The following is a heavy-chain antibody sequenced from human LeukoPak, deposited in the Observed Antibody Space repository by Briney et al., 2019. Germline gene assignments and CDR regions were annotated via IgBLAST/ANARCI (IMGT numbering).Heavy chain of an antibody. D-gene: IGHD6-6*01. Sequence: GGSLRLSCAASGFTFSDYYMSWIRQAPGKGLEWVSYISSSGSTIYYADSVKGRFTISRDNAKNSLYLQMNSLRAEDTAVYYCARERIMGSSSSRGAFDYWGQGTLVTVSS. CDR3: ARERIMGSSSSRGAFDY. CDR1: GFTFSDYY. CDR2: ISSSGSTI. V-gene: IGHV3-11*04. J-gene: IGHJ4*02.